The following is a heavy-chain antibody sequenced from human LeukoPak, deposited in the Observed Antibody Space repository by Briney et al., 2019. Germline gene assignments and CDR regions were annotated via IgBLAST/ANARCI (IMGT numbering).Heavy chain of an antibody. CDR3: AREEVIFDY. CDR2: IYYSGST. CDR1: GGSISSYY. D-gene: IGHD3-10*01. J-gene: IGHJ4*02. V-gene: IGHV4-59*01. Sequence: NSSETLSLTCTVSGGSISSYYWSWIRQPPGKGLEWIGYIYYSGSTNYNPSLKSRVTISVDTSKNQFSLKLSSVTAADTAVYYCAREEVIFDYWGQGTLVTVSS.